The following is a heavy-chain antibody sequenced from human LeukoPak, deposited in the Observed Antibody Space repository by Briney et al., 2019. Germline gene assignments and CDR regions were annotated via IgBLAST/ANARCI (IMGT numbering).Heavy chain of an antibody. Sequence: GGSLRLSCAASGFTFSSYSMNCVRQAPGKGLEWVSYISSSGSIIYYADSVKGRFTISKDNAKNSLYLQMNSLRDEDTAVYYCARDPSSYGDPRDAFDFWGQGTMVTVSS. CDR3: ARDPSSYGDPRDAFDF. J-gene: IGHJ3*01. D-gene: IGHD4-17*01. CDR2: ISSSGSII. CDR1: GFTFSSYS. V-gene: IGHV3-48*02.